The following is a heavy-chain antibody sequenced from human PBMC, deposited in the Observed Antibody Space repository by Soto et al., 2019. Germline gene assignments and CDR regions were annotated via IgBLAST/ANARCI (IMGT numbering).Heavy chain of an antibody. CDR3: ARYPRGGWLATDDYYYYGMDV. CDR2: IIPIFGTT. Sequence: SVKVSCKASGGTFSSYAISWVRQAPGQGLEWMGGIIPIFGTTNYAQKFQGRVTITADESTSTAYMELSSLRSEDTAVYYCARYPRGGWLATDDYYYYGMDVWGQGTTVTVSS. V-gene: IGHV1-69*13. J-gene: IGHJ6*02. D-gene: IGHD6-19*01. CDR1: GGTFSSYA.